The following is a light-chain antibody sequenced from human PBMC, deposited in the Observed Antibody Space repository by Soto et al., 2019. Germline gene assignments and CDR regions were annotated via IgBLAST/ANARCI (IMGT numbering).Light chain of an antibody. CDR2: DAS. Sequence: DIQMIQSPSSLSASVGDRVTLTCQASHDINNNLNWYHHKPGKAPKLLIYDASNLETGVPSRFSGSGSVTEFTLTISSLQPEDIGTYYCQHFDHLPISFGGGTKVEIK. CDR1: HDINNN. V-gene: IGKV1-33*01. CDR3: QHFDHLPIS. J-gene: IGKJ4*01.